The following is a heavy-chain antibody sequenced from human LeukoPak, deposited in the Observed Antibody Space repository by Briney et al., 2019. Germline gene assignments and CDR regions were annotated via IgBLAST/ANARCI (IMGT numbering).Heavy chain of an antibody. D-gene: IGHD5-18*01. CDR3: ARAGYSYGIISYFDS. CDR1: GGSISSSSHY. CDR2: VST. J-gene: IGHJ4*02. Sequence: SKTLSLTCTVSGGSISSSSHYWGWIRQPPGKGLEWIGVSTYYNPSLKNRVTISRDTSKNQFSLKLSSVTAADTAIYYCARAGYSYGIISYFDSWGQGTLVTVSS. V-gene: IGHV4-39*01.